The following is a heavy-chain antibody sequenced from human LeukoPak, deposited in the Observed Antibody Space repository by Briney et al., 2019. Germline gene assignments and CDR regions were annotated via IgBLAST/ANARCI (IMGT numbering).Heavy chain of an antibody. CDR3: ARQKWEQQGRDYYFNGLDV. Sequence: SETLSLTCSVSIGSISGSKWWSWVRQSPVKGLEWIGEIYLYGTTNYNPSFTSRVTMSVDRSRNQFSLKLTSMTAADTAVYYCARQKWEQQGRDYYFNGLDVWGPGTTVIVSS. J-gene: IGHJ6*02. CDR1: IGSISGSKW. CDR2: IYLYGTT. V-gene: IGHV4-4*02. D-gene: IGHD1/OR15-1a*01.